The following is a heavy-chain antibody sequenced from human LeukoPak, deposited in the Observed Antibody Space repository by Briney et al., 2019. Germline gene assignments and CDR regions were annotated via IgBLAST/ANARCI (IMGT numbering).Heavy chain of an antibody. CDR1: GFAFSSYA. D-gene: IGHD3-10*01. V-gene: IGHV3-23*01. CDR3: AKGVAMFRVRDNWFDP. CDR2: ISGNGGNK. J-gene: IGHJ5*02. Sequence: GGSLRLSCAVSGFAFSSYAMSWVRQAPGKGLEWVSVISGNGGNKYYADSVKGRFTVSRDNSKDTLSLQMNNLRAEDTAVYYCAKGVAMFRVRDNWFDPWGQGTLVTVFS.